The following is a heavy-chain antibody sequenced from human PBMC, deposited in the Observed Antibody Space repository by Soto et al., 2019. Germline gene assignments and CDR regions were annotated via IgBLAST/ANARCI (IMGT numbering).Heavy chain of an antibody. V-gene: IGHV3-11*01. CDR1: GFPFSDSY. Sequence: GGSLRLSCAASGFPFSDSYMAWIRQAPGKGLEEIATISSTGSTPYYADSVKGRFTISRDNAQNSLYLEMNNLRAEDTAVYYCAKDLWPGLPYTQYDYWGQGTLVTVSS. J-gene: IGHJ4*02. D-gene: IGHD3-16*01. CDR3: AKDLWPGLPYTQYDY. CDR2: ISSTGSTP.